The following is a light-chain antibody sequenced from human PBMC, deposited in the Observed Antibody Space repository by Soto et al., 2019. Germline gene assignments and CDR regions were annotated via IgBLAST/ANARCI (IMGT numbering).Light chain of an antibody. J-gene: IGKJ2*01. CDR2: KVS. CDR1: QSLVDSDGTTY. Sequence: DVVMTQSPLSLHVTLGQPASISCRSSQSLVDSDGTTYLSWFQQRPGQSPRRLIYKVSTRDSGVPDRFSGSGSGSDFTLRISRVEADDVGTFYCMQGTYAPHTFGRGTKLEMK. CDR3: MQGTYAPHT. V-gene: IGKV2-30*01.